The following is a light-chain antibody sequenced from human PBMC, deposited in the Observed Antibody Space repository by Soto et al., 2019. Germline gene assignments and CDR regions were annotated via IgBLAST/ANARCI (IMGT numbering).Light chain of an antibody. CDR2: DAS. V-gene: IGKV1-5*01. CDR1: QSISTW. CDR3: QQYESYSPPT. J-gene: IGKJ4*01. Sequence: DIQMTPSPSTLSASVGDRVTLTCRASQSISTWLAWYQQKPGSAPQLLIYDASTLESGVPARFSGSGFGTEFTLTISSLQPVDFATYYCQQYESYSPPTFGGGTKVAIK.